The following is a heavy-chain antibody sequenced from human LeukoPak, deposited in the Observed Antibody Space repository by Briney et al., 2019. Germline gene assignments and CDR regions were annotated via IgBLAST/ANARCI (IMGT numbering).Heavy chain of an antibody. J-gene: IGHJ4*02. V-gene: IGHV4-39*07. D-gene: IGHD2-15*01. CDR2: ISYSGST. Sequence: SETLSLTCTVSGASISSGSYYWGWIRQTPGKGLEWIGSISYSGSTYYNPSLRSRVTISVDTSKNQFSLKLSSVTAADTAVYFCARGRTAAATEFWGQGTLVTVSS. CDR3: ARGRTAAATEF. CDR1: GASISSGSYY.